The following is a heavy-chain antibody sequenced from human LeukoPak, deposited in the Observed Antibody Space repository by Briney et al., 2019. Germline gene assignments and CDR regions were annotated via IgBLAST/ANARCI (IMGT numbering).Heavy chain of an antibody. CDR1: GFTFHDYD. Sequence: GGSLILSCAASGFTFHDYDMSWVRQSPGKGLEWVSGINWNGDRTGYADSVKGRFTISRDNAKKSLYLQMNSLRAEGTALYYCARRDYYGSGSPDFWGQGTLVTVSS. CDR3: ARRDYYGSGSPDF. CDR2: INWNGDRT. D-gene: IGHD3-10*01. J-gene: IGHJ4*02. V-gene: IGHV3-20*04.